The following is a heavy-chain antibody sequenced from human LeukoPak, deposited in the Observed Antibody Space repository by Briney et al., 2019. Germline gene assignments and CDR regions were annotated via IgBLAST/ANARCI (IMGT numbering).Heavy chain of an antibody. V-gene: IGHV4-34*01. CDR2: INHSGST. CDR3: ARGLTIAVAGSNWFDP. J-gene: IGHJ5*02. CDR1: GGSFSGYY. D-gene: IGHD6-19*01. Sequence: SETLSLTCAVYGGSFSGYYWSWIRQPPGKGLEWIGEINHSGSTNYNPSLKSRVTISVDTSKNQFSLKLSSVTAADTAVYYCARGLTIAVAGSNWFDPWGQGTLVTVSS.